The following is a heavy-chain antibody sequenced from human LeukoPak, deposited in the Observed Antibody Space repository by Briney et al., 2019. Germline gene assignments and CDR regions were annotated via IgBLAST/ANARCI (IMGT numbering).Heavy chain of an antibody. CDR3: ARGYDFWSGYRNYYMDV. Sequence: SETLSLTCTVSGGSISSYYRSWIRQPPGKGLEWIGYIYYSGSTNYNPSLKSRVTISVDTSKNQFSLKLSSVTAADTAVYYCARGYDFWSGYRNYYMDVWGKGTTVTVSS. D-gene: IGHD3-3*01. V-gene: IGHV4-59*01. J-gene: IGHJ6*03. CDR2: IYYSGST. CDR1: GGSISSYY.